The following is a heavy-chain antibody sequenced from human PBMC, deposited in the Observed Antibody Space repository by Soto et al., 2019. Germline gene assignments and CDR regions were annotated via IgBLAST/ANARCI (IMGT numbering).Heavy chain of an antibody. Sequence: QVQLVQSGAEVKKPGASVKVSCKASGYTFTSHKINWVRQATGQGLVWMGWMDPYGGKTAYVQKFQGRVTMTRNTSIGTAYMELYRLRSEDTAMYYCARQHDDYLGRFNWFDSWGQGTLVNVS. V-gene: IGHV1-8*01. CDR2: MDPYGGKT. CDR1: GYTFTSHK. CDR3: ARQHDDYLGRFNWFDS. D-gene: IGHD5-12*01. J-gene: IGHJ5*01.